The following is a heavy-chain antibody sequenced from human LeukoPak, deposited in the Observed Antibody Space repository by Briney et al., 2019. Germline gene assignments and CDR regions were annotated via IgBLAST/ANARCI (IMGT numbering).Heavy chain of an antibody. V-gene: IGHV4-34*01. J-gene: IGHJ4*02. CDR1: GGSFSGHY. CDR3: ARGRTGAAALDF. CDR2: STHSGST. D-gene: IGHD2-2*01. Sequence: PSETLSLTCAVYGGSFSGHYWTWIRQPPGKGLEWIGESTHSGSTNYNPSLKSRVTISVDTSKSQFSLEPTSVTAADTAVYHCARGRTGAAALDFWGPAALVTVSS.